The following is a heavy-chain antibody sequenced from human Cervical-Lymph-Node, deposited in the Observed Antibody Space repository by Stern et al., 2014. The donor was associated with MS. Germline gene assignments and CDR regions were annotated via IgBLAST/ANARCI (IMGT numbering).Heavy chain of an antibody. CDR2: IFPRDSNT. CDR3: ARSPATPSGYDRFDY. D-gene: IGHD5-12*01. J-gene: IGHJ4*02. Sequence: EVQLVQSGAEVKKPGESLKISCEASGYLFDDYWIGWVRQMSGRGLELVAIIFPRDSNTRYSPSVQGQVTISADKSISTAYLQWSSLKAPDTAMYYGARSPATPSGYDRFDYWGQGALVTVSS. CDR1: GYLFDDYW. V-gene: IGHV5-51*03.